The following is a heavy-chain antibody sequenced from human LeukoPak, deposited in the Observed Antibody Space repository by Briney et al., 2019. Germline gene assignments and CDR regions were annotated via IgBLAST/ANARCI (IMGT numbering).Heavy chain of an antibody. CDR3: ARLVAVAGLADYFDY. CDR2: IYYSGST. CDR1: GGSISTYY. V-gene: IGHV4-59*01. D-gene: IGHD6-19*01. J-gene: IGHJ4*02. Sequence: SETLTLTCTVSGGSISTYYWSWIRQPPGKGLEWIGYIYYSGSTNYNPSLKSRVTISLDTSKNQFSLKVRSVTAADTAVYYCARLVAVAGLADYFDYWGQGTLVTVSS.